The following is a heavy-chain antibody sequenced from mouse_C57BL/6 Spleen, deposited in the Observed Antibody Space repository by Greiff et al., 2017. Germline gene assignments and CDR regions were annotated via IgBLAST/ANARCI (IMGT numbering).Heavy chain of an antibody. CDR3: TANYYGSSRYYFDY. J-gene: IGHJ2*01. CDR1: GFTFSNYW. V-gene: IGHV6-3*01. D-gene: IGHD1-1*01. CDR2: IRLKSDNYAT. Sequence: VKVEESGGGLVQPGGSMKLSCVASGFTFSNYWMNWVRQSPEKGLEWVAQIRLKSDNYATHYAESVKGRFTISRDDSKSSVYLQMNNLRAEDTGIYYCTANYYGSSRYYFDYWGQGTTLTVSS.